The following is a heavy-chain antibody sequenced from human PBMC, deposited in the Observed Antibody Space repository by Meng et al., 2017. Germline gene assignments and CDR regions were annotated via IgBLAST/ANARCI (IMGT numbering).Heavy chain of an antibody. J-gene: IGHJ4*02. CDR1: GYTFTNFY. CDR2: INPSGGGT. Sequence: VQQVQSGAEVKKPGASVKVSCKALGYTFTNFYIHWLRQAPGQGLEWMGWINPSGGGTKYAQKFQDKITMTRDTSISAVYLELSGLRSDDTAIYYCAREYRDILTGYRYFDYWGQGTLVTVSS. CDR3: AREYRDILTGYRYFDY. V-gene: IGHV1-2*02. D-gene: IGHD3-9*01.